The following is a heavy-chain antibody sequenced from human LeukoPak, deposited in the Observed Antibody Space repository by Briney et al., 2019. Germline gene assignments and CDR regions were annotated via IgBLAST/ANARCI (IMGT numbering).Heavy chain of an antibody. J-gene: IGHJ4*02. V-gene: IGHV3-7*01. CDR1: GFNFAGFW. Sequence: GGSLRLSCAASGFNFAGFWMTWIRQAPGRGPEWVANINLDGSETYYLDSVKGRFTISRDNAKNSLYLQMDSLRAEDTALYYCAKNSGLHDLWGQGTLVTVSS. D-gene: IGHD5-12*01. CDR3: AKNSGLHDL. CDR2: INLDGSET.